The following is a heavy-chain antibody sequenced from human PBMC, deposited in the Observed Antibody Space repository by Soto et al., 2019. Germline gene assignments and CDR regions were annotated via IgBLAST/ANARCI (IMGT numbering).Heavy chain of an antibody. CDR3: GRKNREVGSCRATRSPFVS. J-gene: IGHJ4*02. V-gene: IGHV3-11*01. CDR2: ISSSGATI. Sequence: QAQLVESGGGLVKAGGSQRLSCTASAFTFSDYSMNWIRQAPGKGLEWVSYISSSGATINYADSVKGRFAISRDNAKNILYLQMNNLRAEETAVYYCGRKNREVGSCRATRSPFVSGGQGKMVTAS. CDR1: AFTFSDYS. D-gene: IGHD2-2*01.